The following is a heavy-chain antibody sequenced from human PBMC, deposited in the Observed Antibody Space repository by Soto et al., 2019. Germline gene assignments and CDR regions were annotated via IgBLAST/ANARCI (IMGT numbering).Heavy chain of an antibody. Sequence: SETLSLTCAVSLYSISSGYYWAWIRQPPGKGLEWIGSIYHSGNIYYNPSLKSRLTLSVDTSKNQFSLRLSHVTAADTAVYYCARAIRGFSQGFGYWGQGALVTVSS. CDR3: ARAIRGFSQGFGY. V-gene: IGHV4-38-2*01. D-gene: IGHD5-12*01. J-gene: IGHJ4*02. CDR2: IYHSGNI. CDR1: LYSISSGYY.